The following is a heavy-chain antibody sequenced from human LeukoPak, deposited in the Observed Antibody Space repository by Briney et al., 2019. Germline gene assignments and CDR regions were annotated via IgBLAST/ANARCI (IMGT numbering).Heavy chain of an antibody. V-gene: IGHV3-30*02. CDR2: IRYDGSNK. D-gene: IGHD2-2*02. Sequence: GGSLRLSCAASGFTSSSYGMHWVRQAPGKGLEWVAFIRYDGSNKYYADSVKGRFTISRDNSKNTLYLQMNSLRAEDTAVYYCAKENPYCSSTSCYTFFGWGQGTLVTVSS. J-gene: IGHJ4*02. CDR3: AKENPYCSSTSCYTFFG. CDR1: GFTSSSYG.